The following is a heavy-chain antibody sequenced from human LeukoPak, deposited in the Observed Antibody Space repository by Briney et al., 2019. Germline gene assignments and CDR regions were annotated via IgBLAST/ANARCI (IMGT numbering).Heavy chain of an antibody. J-gene: IGHJ5*02. D-gene: IGHD6-25*01. Sequence: GGSLKISCKASGYRFTSYWIGWVRQMPGKGLEWMGVIHPGEYERRYSPSFEGQVTISADRPISTAYMQWSSLKASDTAMYYCARRTDSGWKWFDPWDQGTLVTVSS. CDR1: GYRFTSYW. V-gene: IGHV5-51*01. CDR2: IHPGEYER. CDR3: ARRTDSGWKWFDP.